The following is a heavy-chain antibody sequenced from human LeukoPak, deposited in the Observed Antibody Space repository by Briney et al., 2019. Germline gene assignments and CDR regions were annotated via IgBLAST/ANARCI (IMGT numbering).Heavy chain of an antibody. Sequence: SQTLSLTCAISGDSVSSNSAAWNWIRQSPSRGLEWLGRTYYRSKWYNDYAVSVKSRITINPDTSKNQFSLQLNSVTPEDTAVYYCARVGAGYSSSRFYNWFDPWGQGTLVTVSS. CDR2: TYYRSKWYN. V-gene: IGHV6-1*01. CDR3: ARVGAGYSSSRFYNWFDP. CDR1: GDSVSSNSAA. D-gene: IGHD6-13*01. J-gene: IGHJ5*02.